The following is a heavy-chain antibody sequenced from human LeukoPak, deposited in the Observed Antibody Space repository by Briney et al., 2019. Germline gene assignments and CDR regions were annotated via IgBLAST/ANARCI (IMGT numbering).Heavy chain of an antibody. J-gene: IGHJ4*02. CDR1: GGSFSGYY. D-gene: IGHD3-22*01. CDR3: ARSGFYFDTTGYFTNNFDF. V-gene: IGHV4-34*01. Sequence: SETLSLTCAVYGGSFSGYYWSWIRQPPGKGLEWIGEINHSGSTNYNPSLKSRVTISVDTSKNQFSLKLSSVTAADTAVYYCARSGFYFDTTGYFTNNFDFWGQGTLVTVSS. CDR2: INHSGST.